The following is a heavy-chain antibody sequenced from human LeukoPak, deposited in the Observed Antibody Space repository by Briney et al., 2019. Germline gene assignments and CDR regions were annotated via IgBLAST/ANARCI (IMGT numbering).Heavy chain of an antibody. V-gene: IGHV3-20*04. D-gene: IGHD1-26*01. CDR2: INWNGGST. J-gene: IGHJ5*02. CDR3: ARRGPRGGSYYGGFGP. CDR1: GFTFDDYG. Sequence: GGSLRLSCAASGFTFDDYGMSWVRQAPGKGLEWVSGINWNGGSTGYADSVKGRFTISRDNAKNSLYLQMNSLRAEDTALYYCARRGPRGGSYYGGFGPWGQGTLVTVSS.